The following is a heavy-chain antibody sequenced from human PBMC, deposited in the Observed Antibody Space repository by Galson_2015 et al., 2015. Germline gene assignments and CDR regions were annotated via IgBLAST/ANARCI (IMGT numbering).Heavy chain of an antibody. Sequence: SVKVSCKASGYTFTSYDINWVRQATGQGLEWMGWMNPNSGNTGYAQKFQGRVTMTRNTSISTAYMELSSLRSEDTAVYYCARKKLWLIAFDIWGQGTMVTVSS. J-gene: IGHJ3*02. CDR1: GYTFTSYD. CDR3: ARKKLWLIAFDI. CDR2: MNPNSGNT. D-gene: IGHD5-18*01. V-gene: IGHV1-8*01.